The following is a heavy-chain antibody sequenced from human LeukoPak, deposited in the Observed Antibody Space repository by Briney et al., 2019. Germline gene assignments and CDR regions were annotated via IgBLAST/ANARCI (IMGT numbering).Heavy chain of an antibody. CDR3: AKGLIPGRLRFGVDV. CDR2: ISESSGNT. CDR1: GFTFSSYA. D-gene: IGHD6-25*01. Sequence: GASLRLSCAASGFTFSSYAMNWVRQAPGKGLEWVSGISESSGNTYYADSVKGRFTISRDNSKNTLYFQMNSLRAEDTAVYYCAKGLIPGRLRFGVDVWGQGTTVTVSS. V-gene: IGHV3-23*01. J-gene: IGHJ6*02.